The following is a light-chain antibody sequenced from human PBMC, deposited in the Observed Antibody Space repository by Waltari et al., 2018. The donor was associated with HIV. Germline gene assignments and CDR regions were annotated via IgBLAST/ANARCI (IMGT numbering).Light chain of an antibody. V-gene: IGKV4-1*01. CDR3: QQFYSTPRT. J-gene: IGKJ2*01. Sequence: DIVMTQSPDSLAVSLGERATINCKSSQSVLHSSTNKNYLAWYQQRPGQSPKLLIYWASIRDFGVPDRFSGSGSGTDFTLTISHLQAEDVAVYYCQQFYSTPRTFGQGTKLEI. CDR2: WAS. CDR1: QSVLHSSTNKNY.